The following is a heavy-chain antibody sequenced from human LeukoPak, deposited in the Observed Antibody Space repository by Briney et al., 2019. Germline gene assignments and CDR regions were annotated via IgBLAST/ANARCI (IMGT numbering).Heavy chain of an antibody. V-gene: IGHV4-59*01. Sequence: SETLSLTCTVSGGSISSYYWSWIRQPPGKGLEWIGYIYYSGSTNYNPSLKSRVTISVDTSKNQFSLKLSSVTAADTAVYYCAREPDYGGAFDYWGQGTLVTVSS. CDR2: IYYSGST. D-gene: IGHD4-23*01. J-gene: IGHJ4*02. CDR1: GGSISSYY. CDR3: AREPDYGGAFDY.